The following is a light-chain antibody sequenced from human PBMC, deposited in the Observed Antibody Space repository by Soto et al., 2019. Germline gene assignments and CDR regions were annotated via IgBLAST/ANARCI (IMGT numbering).Light chain of an antibody. V-gene: IGKV1-39*01. CDR1: QSISSY. Sequence: DIQMTQSPSSLSASVGDRVTITCRASQSISSYLNWYQQKPGKAPNLLIYAASTLQSGVPSRFSGSGSGTDFTLTISSLQPEDFATYYCQQTDSSVWTFGQGTKVDIK. J-gene: IGKJ1*01. CDR3: QQTDSSVWT. CDR2: AAS.